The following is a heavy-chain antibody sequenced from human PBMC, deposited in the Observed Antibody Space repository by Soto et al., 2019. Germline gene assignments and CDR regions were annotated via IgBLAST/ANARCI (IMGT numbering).Heavy chain of an antibody. V-gene: IGHV4-39*02. CDR3: ARRGGGDCLFDS. CDR1: GDSISTSNYS. D-gene: IGHD2-21*02. Sequence: PSETLSLTCSVPGDSISTSNYSWGWIRQPQGKGLEWIVNLFYSGGTYSNPSIKSRVSISVDTTKIGFSLKLSSITAAATAIYFCARRGGGDCLFDSWGQGILVTVSS. CDR2: LFYSGGT. J-gene: IGHJ4*02.